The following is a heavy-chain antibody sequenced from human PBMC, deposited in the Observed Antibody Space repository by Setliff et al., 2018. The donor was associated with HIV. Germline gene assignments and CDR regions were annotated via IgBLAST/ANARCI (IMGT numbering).Heavy chain of an antibody. Sequence: GGSLRLSCAVSGFSVSANYMSWVRQAPGKGLEWVANIDQHGEKRYYGDSVEGRFTISRDDAKNSLYLQMNSLRVEDTALYYCVRDPTASGGRPDAFDIWGQGTLVTVSS. J-gene: IGHJ3*02. CDR2: IDQHGEKR. CDR1: GFSVSANY. CDR3: VRDPTASGGRPDAFDI. D-gene: IGHD1-1*01. V-gene: IGHV3-7*03.